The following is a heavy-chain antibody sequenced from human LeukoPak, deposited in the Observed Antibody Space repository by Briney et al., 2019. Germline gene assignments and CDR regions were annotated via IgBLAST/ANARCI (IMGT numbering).Heavy chain of an antibody. D-gene: IGHD2-2*01. V-gene: IGHV4-39*07. CDR3: ARKNTISTFDY. CDR1: GGSISTSSYY. Sequence: SETLSLTCTVSGGSISTSSYYWGWVRQPPGKGLEWIGNIFYSGSTYYSPSLKSRVTISLDTSRNQFSLQLNSVTPEDTAVYYCARKNTISTFDYWGQGTLVTVSS. J-gene: IGHJ4*02. CDR2: IFYSGST.